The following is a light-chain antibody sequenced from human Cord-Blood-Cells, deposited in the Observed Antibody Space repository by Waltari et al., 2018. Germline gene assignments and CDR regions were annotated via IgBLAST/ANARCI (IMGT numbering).Light chain of an antibody. CDR1: QSVSSY. CDR2: DAS. Sequence: EIVLTQSPATLSLSPGERATLSCRASQSVSSYLAWYQQKPGQAPRLLIYDASNRATGIPARFSGSVSGTDFTLTINSLEPEDFAVYYCQQRSNWPLTFGGGTKVEIK. CDR3: QQRSNWPLT. V-gene: IGKV3-11*01. J-gene: IGKJ4*01.